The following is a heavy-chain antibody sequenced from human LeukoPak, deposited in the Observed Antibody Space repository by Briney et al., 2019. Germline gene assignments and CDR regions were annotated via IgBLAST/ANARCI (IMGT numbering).Heavy chain of an antibody. CDR1: GFTFSSHA. CDR2: LNGGGSST. Sequence: PGGSLRLSCAASGFTFSSHAMSWVRQAPGKGLEWVSSLNGGGSSTYHADSVKGRFSISRDNSKNTLYLQLNSLRAEDTAVYYSAKGGSACRVTTSRVVFGYYYYMDVWGKGTPVTVSS. CDR3: AKGGSACRVTTSRVVFGYYYYMDV. D-gene: IGHD4-17*01. V-gene: IGHV3-23*01. J-gene: IGHJ6*03.